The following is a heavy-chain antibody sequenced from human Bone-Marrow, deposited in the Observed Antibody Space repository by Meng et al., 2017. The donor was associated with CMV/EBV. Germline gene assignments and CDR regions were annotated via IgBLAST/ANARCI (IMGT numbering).Heavy chain of an antibody. CDR2: ISAYNGNT. Sequence: ASVKVSCKASGYTFTSYGISWVRQAPGQGLEWMGWISAYNGNTNYAQKLQGRVTMTTDTSTSTAYMELRSLRSDDTAVYYCASDGSGSYYNKFAQGGSYGMDVWGQGTMVTVSS. V-gene: IGHV1-18*01. D-gene: IGHD3-10*01. J-gene: IGHJ6*02. CDR1: GYTFTSYG. CDR3: ASDGSGSYYNKFAQGGSYGMDV.